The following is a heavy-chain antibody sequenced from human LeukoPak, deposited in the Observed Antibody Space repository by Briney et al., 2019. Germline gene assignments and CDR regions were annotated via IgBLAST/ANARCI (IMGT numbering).Heavy chain of an antibody. CDR3: ARDGSTMTIDIDY. CDR1: GYTFTVHY. CDR2: INPNSGGT. Sequence: ASVKVSCKASGYTFTVHYIHWVRQAPGQGLEWLGWINPNSGGTNYAQKFQGRVTMTRDTSISTAYMELSRLTSDDTAVYYCARDGSTMTIDIDYWGQGILVTVSS. V-gene: IGHV1-2*02. J-gene: IGHJ4*02. D-gene: IGHD4/OR15-4a*01.